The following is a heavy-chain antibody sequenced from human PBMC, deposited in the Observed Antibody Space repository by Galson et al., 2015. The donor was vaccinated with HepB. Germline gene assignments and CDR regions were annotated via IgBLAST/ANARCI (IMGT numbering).Heavy chain of an antibody. CDR1: GGTFSSYA. CDR3: ARMMYYDFWSGGYYGMDV. V-gene: IGHV1-69*13. Sequence: SVKVSCKASGGTFSSYAISWVRQAPGQGLEWMGGIIPIFGTANYAQKFQGRVTITADESTSTAYMELSSLRSEDTAVYYCARMMYYDFWSGGYYGMDVWGQGTTVTVSS. D-gene: IGHD3-3*01. J-gene: IGHJ6*02. CDR2: IIPIFGTA.